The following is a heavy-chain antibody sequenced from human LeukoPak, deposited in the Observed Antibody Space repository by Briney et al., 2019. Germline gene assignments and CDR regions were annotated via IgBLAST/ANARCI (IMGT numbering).Heavy chain of an antibody. CDR1: GCTFSSYA. CDR3: ARASLLGYCSSTSCYQFDY. Sequence: GGSLRLSCAASGCTFSSYAMSWVRQAPGKGLEWVSAISGSGGRTYYADSVKGRFTISRDNSKNTLYLEINSLRAEDTAVYYCARASLLGYCSSTSCYQFDYWGQGTLVTVSS. J-gene: IGHJ4*02. V-gene: IGHV3-23*01. D-gene: IGHD2-2*01. CDR2: ISGSGGRT.